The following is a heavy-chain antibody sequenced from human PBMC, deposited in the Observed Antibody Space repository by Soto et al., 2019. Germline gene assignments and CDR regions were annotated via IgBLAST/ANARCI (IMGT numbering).Heavy chain of an antibody. CDR1: GYTFTSYD. J-gene: IGHJ4*02. D-gene: IGHD1-26*01. CDR3: ARGRGSSPHFDY. V-gene: IGHV1-46*01. Sequence: GASVKVSCKAPGYTFTSYDINWVRQAPGQGFEWMGIINPSGGSTSYAQKFQGRVTMTRDTSTSAAYMELSSLRSEDAAVYYCARGRGSSPHFDYWGQGTLVTVSS. CDR2: INPSGGST.